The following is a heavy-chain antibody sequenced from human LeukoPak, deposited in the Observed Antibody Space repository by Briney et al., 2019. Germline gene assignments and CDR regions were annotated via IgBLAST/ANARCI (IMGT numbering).Heavy chain of an antibody. J-gene: IGHJ1*01. CDR3: ARDYSSGWYGYFQH. CDR2: ITPIFGTA. Sequence: GASVKVSCKASGGIFSSYAISWVRQAPGQGLEWMGGITPIFGTANYAQKFQGRVTITTDESTSTAYMELSSLRSEDTAVYYCARDYSSGWYGYFQHWGQGTLVTVSS. CDR1: GGIFSSYA. D-gene: IGHD6-19*01. V-gene: IGHV1-69*05.